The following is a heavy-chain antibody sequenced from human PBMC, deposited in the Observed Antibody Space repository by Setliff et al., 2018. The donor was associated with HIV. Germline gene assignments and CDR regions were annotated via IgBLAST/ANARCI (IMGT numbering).Heavy chain of an antibody. D-gene: IGHD3-9*01. Sequence: GGSLRLSCAASGFTFSSFEMNWVRQAPGKGLEWVSYISGGSGRTKYYADSVKGRFTISKDNAKNSLYLQMNSLRAEDTAVYYCARGVDLLTAPSYYYYYMDVWGKGTTVTVSS. CDR2: ISGGSGRTK. J-gene: IGHJ6*03. V-gene: IGHV3-48*03. CDR3: ARGVDLLTAPSYYYYYMDV. CDR1: GFTFSSFE.